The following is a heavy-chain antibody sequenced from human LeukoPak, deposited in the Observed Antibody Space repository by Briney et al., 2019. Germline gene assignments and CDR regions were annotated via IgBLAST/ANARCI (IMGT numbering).Heavy chain of an antibody. CDR1: GGTFSSYA. CDR2: INPSGGSP. Sequence: ASVKVSCKASGGTFSSYAISWVRQAPGQGLEWMGIINPSGGSPNYAQKFQGRVTMTRDMSTSTVNMELSSLRSDDTAVYYCARVRLRGSGSSGWFDPWGQGTLVTVSS. J-gene: IGHJ5*02. CDR3: ARVRLRGSGSSGWFDP. D-gene: IGHD3-10*01. V-gene: IGHV1-46*01.